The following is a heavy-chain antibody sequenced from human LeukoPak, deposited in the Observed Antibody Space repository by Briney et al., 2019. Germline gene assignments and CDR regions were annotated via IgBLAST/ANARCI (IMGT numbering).Heavy chain of an antibody. V-gene: IGHV3-48*03. CDR3: ARDLSIPVAGQFDY. CDR2: ISSSGSTI. CDR1: GFTFSRYA. Sequence: GGSLRLSCAASGFTFSRYAMNWVRQAPGKGLEWVSYISSSGSTIYYADSVKGRFTISRDNVKNSLYLQMNSLRAEDTAVYYCARDLSIPVAGQFDYWGEGTLVTVSS. D-gene: IGHD6-19*01. J-gene: IGHJ4*02.